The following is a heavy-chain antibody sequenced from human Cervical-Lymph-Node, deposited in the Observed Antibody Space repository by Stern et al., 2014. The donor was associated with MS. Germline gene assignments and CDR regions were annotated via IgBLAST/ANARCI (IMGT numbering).Heavy chain of an antibody. CDR2: VKSDGSVT. V-gene: IGHV3-74*03. Sequence: EVQLVESGGGLVQPGGSLRLSCAASGFTFSGHWMHWVRQAPGKGLMWVSRVKSDGSVTEYADSVKGRFTISRDNAKNTLNLQMNSLGAEDTAVYYCAREGYWSLDYWGQGTLVTVSS. CDR3: AREGYWSLDY. CDR1: GFTFSGHW. J-gene: IGHJ4*02. D-gene: IGHD3-22*01.